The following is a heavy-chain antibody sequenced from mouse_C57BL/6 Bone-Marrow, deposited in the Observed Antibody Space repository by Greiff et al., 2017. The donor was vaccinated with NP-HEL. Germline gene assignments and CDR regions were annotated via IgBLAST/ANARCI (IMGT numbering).Heavy chain of an antibody. CDR1: GYTFTSYG. V-gene: IGHV1-81*01. CDR2: IYPRSGNT. CDR3: ARGDFPSYFDY. Sequence: QVQLQQSGAELARPGASVKLSCKASGYTFTSYGISWVKQRTGQGLEWIGEIYPRSGNTYYNEKFKGKATLTGDKSSSTAYMELRSLTSEDSAVYFCARGDFPSYFDYWGQGTTLTVSS. D-gene: IGHD3-3*01. J-gene: IGHJ2*01.